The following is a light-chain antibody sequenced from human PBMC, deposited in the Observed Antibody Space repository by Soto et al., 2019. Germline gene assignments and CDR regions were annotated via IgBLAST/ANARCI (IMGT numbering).Light chain of an antibody. V-gene: IGLV2-14*01. J-gene: IGLJ1*01. CDR3: SSYTSSSTPLD. CDR2: EVS. Sequence: QSALPQPASVSGSPGQSITISCTGTSSDVGGYNYVSWYQQHPGKAPKLMIYEVSTRPSGVSNRFSGSKSGNTASLTISGLQAEDEADYYCSSYTSSSTPLDFGTGTKLTVL. CDR1: SSDVGGYNY.